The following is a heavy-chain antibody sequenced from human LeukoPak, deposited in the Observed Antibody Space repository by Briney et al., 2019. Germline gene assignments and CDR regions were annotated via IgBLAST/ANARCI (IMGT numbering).Heavy chain of an antibody. Sequence: GASLQISCKGSGSMFTNYWIGWVRQLPGKGLEGMGIIYPGDSDTTYSPSFQGQVTISADKSVSSAYLQWSSLKASDTAMYYCARLYCGGNCYIDYWGQGTLVTVSS. CDR1: GSMFTNYW. CDR2: IYPGDSDT. V-gene: IGHV5-51*01. CDR3: ARLYCGGNCYIDY. J-gene: IGHJ4*02. D-gene: IGHD2-21*02.